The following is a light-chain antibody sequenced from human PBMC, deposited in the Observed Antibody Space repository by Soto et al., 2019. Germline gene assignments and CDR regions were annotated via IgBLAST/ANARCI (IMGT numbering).Light chain of an antibody. CDR1: QSISSN. V-gene: IGKV3-15*01. CDR3: QQYNRRPLT. Sequence: EILMTQSPASLSVSPGERVILSCRATQSISSNLAWYQQKPVQAPRLIIYGTSTRATGIPARFSGSGSGTEFTLTITTLQSEDSALYFCQQYNRRPLTLCQGARLEIK. CDR2: GTS. J-gene: IGKJ5*01.